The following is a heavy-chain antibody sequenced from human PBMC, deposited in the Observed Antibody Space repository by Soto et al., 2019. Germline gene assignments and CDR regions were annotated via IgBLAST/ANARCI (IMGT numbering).Heavy chain of an antibody. CDR2: IWYDGSNK. CDR3: ARDLGYSSGWTSGGMDV. D-gene: IGHD6-19*01. Sequence: GGSLRLSCAASGFTFSSYGMHWVRQAPGKGLEWVAVIWYDGSNKYYADSVKGRFTISRDNSKNTLYLQMNSLRAEDTAVYYCARDLGYSSGWTSGGMDVWGQGTTVTVSS. V-gene: IGHV3-33*01. CDR1: GFTFSSYG. J-gene: IGHJ6*02.